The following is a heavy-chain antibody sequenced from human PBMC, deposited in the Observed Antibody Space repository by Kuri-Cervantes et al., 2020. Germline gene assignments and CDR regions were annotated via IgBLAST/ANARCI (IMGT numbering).Heavy chain of an antibody. Sequence: ASVKVSCKASGYTFTSYGISWVRQAPGQGLEWMGWISAYNGNTNYAQKLRGRVTMTTDTSTSTAYMGLRSLRSDDTAVYYCARVPAAKIRKYNWFDPWGQGTLVTVSS. J-gene: IGHJ5*02. CDR1: GYTFTSYG. CDR2: ISAYNGNT. V-gene: IGHV1-18*01. D-gene: IGHD2-2*01. CDR3: ARVPAAKIRKYNWFDP.